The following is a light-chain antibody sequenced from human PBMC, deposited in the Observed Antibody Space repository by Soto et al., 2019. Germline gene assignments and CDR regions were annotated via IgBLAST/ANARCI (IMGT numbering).Light chain of an antibody. CDR3: QQSYSTPLYT. CDR2: AAF. CDR1: QSISNY. Sequence: DIQMTQSPSSLSASVGDRVTITCRANQSISNYLNWYQQKPGKAPKLLIYAAFSLQSGVPSRFSGSGSGTDFTLTISSLQPEDFATYYFQQSYSTPLYTFGQGTELEIK. J-gene: IGKJ2*01. V-gene: IGKV1-39*01.